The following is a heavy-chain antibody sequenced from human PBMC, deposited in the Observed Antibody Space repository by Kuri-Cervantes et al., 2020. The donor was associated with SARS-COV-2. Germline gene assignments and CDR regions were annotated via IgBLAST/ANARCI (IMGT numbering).Heavy chain of an antibody. CDR2: INHSGST. CDR3: ARYGDQSRGVFDY. CDR1: GGSFSDYS. D-gene: IGHD4-17*01. J-gene: IGHJ4*02. Sequence: SETLSLTCAVYGGSFSDYSWSWIRQPPGKGLEWIGEINHSGSTNYNPSLKSRVTISVDTSKNQFSLKLSSVTAADTAVYYCARYGDQSRGVFDYWGQGTLVTVSS. V-gene: IGHV4-34*01.